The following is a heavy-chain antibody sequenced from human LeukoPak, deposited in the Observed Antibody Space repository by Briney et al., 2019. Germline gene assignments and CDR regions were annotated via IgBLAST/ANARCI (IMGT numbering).Heavy chain of an antibody. CDR1: GFTFSSYS. D-gene: IGHD6-13*01. CDR3: ARGDKQLVFNRNKGGFDP. V-gene: IGHV3-30*03. CDR2: ISYDGSNK. Sequence: PGGSLRLSCAASGFTFSSYSMNWVRQAPGKGLEWVTIISYDGSNKYYADSVKGRFTISRDNSKNTLYLQMNSLRIEDTAVYYCARGDKQLVFNRNKGGFDPWGQGTLVTVSS. J-gene: IGHJ5*02.